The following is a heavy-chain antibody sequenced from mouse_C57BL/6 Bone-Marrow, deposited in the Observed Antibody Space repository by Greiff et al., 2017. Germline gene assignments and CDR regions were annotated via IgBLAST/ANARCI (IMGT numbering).Heavy chain of an antibody. CDR1: GYTFTSYW. Sequence: QVQLQQPGAELVMPGASVKLSCKASGYTFTSYWMHWVKQRPGQGLEWIGEIAPSDSYTNYHQKFKCKSTLTVDKSSITAYMQLSSLTAEDSAVYYCARGDTSNKDYFDYWGQGTTLTVSS. CDR3: ARGDTSNKDYFDY. V-gene: IGHV1-69*01. CDR2: IAPSDSYT. J-gene: IGHJ2*01. D-gene: IGHD2-12*01.